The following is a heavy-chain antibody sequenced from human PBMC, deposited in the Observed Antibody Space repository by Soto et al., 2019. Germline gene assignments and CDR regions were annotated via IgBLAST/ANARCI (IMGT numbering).Heavy chain of an antibody. Sequence: SGPTLVNPXQTLTLTCTLSGISLSTSGVGLGWIRQTPGKAMEWLALVYWNDDKHYSPSLKSRLTITKDTSKNQAILTMTNMDPVDTATYYWARGLATLPVFAFDIWGQGTVVTVS. CDR3: ARGLATLPVFAFDI. D-gene: IGHD1-1*01. J-gene: IGHJ3*02. CDR1: GISLSTSGVG. CDR2: VYWNDDK. V-gene: IGHV2-5*01.